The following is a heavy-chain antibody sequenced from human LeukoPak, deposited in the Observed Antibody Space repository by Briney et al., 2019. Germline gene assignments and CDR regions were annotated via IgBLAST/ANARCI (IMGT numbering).Heavy chain of an antibody. V-gene: IGHV3-30*18. CDR3: AKDWAPYCGGDCYFNY. CDR2: ISYDGSNK. D-gene: IGHD2-21*02. J-gene: IGHJ4*02. Sequence: PGRSLRLSYAASGFIFNNYGMHWVRQAPGKGLEWVAVISYDGSNKNYADSVKGRFTISRDSSKNTVYLQMNSLRVEDTAVYYCAKDWAPYCGGDCYFNYWGQGTLVTVSS. CDR1: GFIFNNYG.